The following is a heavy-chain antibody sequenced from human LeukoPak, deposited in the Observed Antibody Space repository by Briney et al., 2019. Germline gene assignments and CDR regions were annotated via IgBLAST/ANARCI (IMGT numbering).Heavy chain of an antibody. V-gene: IGHV1-18*01. Sequence: ASVKVSCKASGYSFLSIPMSWVRRAPGQGLEWMGWITAYNDNTHYVQKFQGRVTMTTDTLTTTAYMELTSLRPDDTAMYYCASSSRHDYGDGFDIWGQGTMVTVYS. CDR2: ITAYNDNT. J-gene: IGHJ3*02. CDR3: ASSSRHDYGDGFDI. D-gene: IGHD4/OR15-4a*01. CDR1: GYSFLSIP.